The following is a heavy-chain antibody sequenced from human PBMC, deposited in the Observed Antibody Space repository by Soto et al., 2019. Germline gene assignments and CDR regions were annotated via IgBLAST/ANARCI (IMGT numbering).Heavy chain of an antibody. D-gene: IGHD2-15*01. Sequence: ASVKVSCKASGYTFTGYYMHWVRQAPGQGLEWMGWINPNSGGTNYAQKFQGWVTMTRDTSISTAYMELSRLRSDDTAVYYCARDFGCSGGSCYSTFDYWGQGTLVTVSS. CDR3: ARDFGCSGGSCYSTFDY. J-gene: IGHJ4*02. CDR2: INPNSGGT. CDR1: GYTFTGYY. V-gene: IGHV1-2*04.